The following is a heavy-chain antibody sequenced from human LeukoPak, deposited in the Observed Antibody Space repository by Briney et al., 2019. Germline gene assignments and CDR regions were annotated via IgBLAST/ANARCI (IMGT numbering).Heavy chain of an antibody. CDR1: GGSISSSSYY. Sequence: SETLSLTCTVSGGSISSSSYYWSWIRQPPGKGLEWIGEINHSGSTNYNPSLKSRVTISVDTSKNQFSLKLSSVTAADTAVYYCARGRYIAGYFDYWGQGTLVTVSS. V-gene: IGHV4-39*07. D-gene: IGHD3-10*01. J-gene: IGHJ4*02. CDR2: INHSGST. CDR3: ARGRYIAGYFDY.